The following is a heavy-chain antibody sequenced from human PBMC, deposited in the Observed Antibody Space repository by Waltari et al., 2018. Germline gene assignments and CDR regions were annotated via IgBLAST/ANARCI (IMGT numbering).Heavy chain of an antibody. J-gene: IGHJ4*02. Sequence: EVQLVQSGAEVKKPGATVKISCKGSGYTFTDYYMHWVQQAPGKGLEWMGPVDPEDGETIYAEKFQGRVTITADTSTDTAYMELSSLRSADTAVYYCATESPQGSRGIQWEAYFDYWGQGTLVTVSS. D-gene: IGHD1-26*01. CDR2: VDPEDGET. CDR1: GYTFTDYY. V-gene: IGHV1-69-2*01. CDR3: ATESPQGSRGIQWEAYFDY.